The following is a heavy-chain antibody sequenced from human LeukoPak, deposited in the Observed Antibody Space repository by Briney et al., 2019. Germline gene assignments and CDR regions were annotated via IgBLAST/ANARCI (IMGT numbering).Heavy chain of an antibody. D-gene: IGHD6-19*01. CDR3: ASAAGPFDN. CDR2: ICYDGSIK. Sequence: GGSLRLSCAASGFIFSSYGMHWVRPAPGKGLAWVAVICYDGSIKYYADSVKGRFTISRDNSKNTLYLQMSSRRAEDTALCYCASAAGPFDNWGQGTLVTVSS. CDR1: GFIFSSYG. J-gene: IGHJ4*02. V-gene: IGHV3-33*08.